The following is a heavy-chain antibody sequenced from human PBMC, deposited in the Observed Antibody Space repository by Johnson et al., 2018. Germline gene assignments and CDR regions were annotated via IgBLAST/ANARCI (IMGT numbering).Heavy chain of an antibody. CDR3: AKGNYMTTVSKTYYYGLDG. Sequence: QVQLVQSGGGVVQPGRSLRLSCAASGFTFSTYDMHWVRQAPGKGLEWVALISDDGTNKYYGDFLKGRFTISRDKSRDTLYLQMEYLKAEDTALYYCAKGNYMTTVSKTYYYGLDGGGQETTVTVPS. D-gene: IGHD4-11*01. CDR2: ISDDGTNK. V-gene: IGHV3-30*18. J-gene: IGHJ6*02. CDR1: GFTFSTYD.